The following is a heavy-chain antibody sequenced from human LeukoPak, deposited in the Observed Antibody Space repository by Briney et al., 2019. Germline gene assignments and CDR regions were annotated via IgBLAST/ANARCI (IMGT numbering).Heavy chain of an antibody. D-gene: IGHD3-10*01. J-gene: IGHJ6*04. CDR2: ISGSGGST. CDR1: GFTFSSYG. V-gene: IGHV3-23*01. CDR3: AKEERYYGWGKKRDV. Sequence: GGSLRLSCAASGFTFSSYGMSWVRQAPGKGLEWVSAISGSGGSTYYADSVKGRFTISRDNSKNTLYLQMNSLRAEDTAVYYWAKEERYYGWGKKRDVWGKGTTVTISS.